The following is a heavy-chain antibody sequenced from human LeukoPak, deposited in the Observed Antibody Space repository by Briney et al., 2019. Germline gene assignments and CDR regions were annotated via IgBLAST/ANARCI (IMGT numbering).Heavy chain of an antibody. Sequence: GGSLRLSCAASGFTFSSYAMSWVRQAPGKGLEWVSAISGSGCSTYYADSVKGRFTISRDNSKNTLYLQMNSLRAEDTAVYYCARVGCRGGSCSSRGDYYYGMDVWGQGTTVTVSS. V-gene: IGHV3-23*01. D-gene: IGHD2-15*01. CDR3: ARVGCRGGSCSSRGDYYYGMDV. CDR1: GFTFSSYA. CDR2: ISGSGCST. J-gene: IGHJ6*02.